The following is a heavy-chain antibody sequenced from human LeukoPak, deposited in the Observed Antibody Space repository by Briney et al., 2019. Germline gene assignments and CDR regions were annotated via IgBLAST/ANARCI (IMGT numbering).Heavy chain of an antibody. CDR3: AELGITMIGGV. CDR1: GFTFSDYS. V-gene: IGHV3-21*01. CDR2: ISTSVSYI. Sequence: GGSLRLSCAASGFTFSDYSMNWVRQAPGKGLEWLSYISTSVSYIYYADAVKGRFTISRDNAKNSLYLQMNSLRAEDTAVYYCAELGITMIGGVWGKGTTVTISS. D-gene: IGHD3-10*02. J-gene: IGHJ6*04.